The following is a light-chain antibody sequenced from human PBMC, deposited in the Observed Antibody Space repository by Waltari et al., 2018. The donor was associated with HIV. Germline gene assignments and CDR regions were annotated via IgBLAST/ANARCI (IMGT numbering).Light chain of an antibody. CDR3: ATWDASLTVV. J-gene: IGLJ2*01. CDR2: DSY. CDR1: DSNIGNNY. V-gene: IGLV1-51*01. Sequence: QSVLTQPPSVSAAPGQKVSISCSGSDSNIGNNYVSWYQQPPGTAPKLLIYDSYKRPSGIPDRFSGSKSGTSATLGIAGLQTGDEAYYYCATWDASLTVVFGGGTKLTVL.